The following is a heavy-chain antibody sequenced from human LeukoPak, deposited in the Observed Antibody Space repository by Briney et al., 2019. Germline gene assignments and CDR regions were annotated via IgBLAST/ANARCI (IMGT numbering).Heavy chain of an antibody. V-gene: IGHV4-59*08. D-gene: IGHD2-21*02. Sequence: SETLSLTCTVSGGSISGFFWSWIRQPPGKGLEWIGYISSSGSTNYNPSLKSRVTISEDTSKSQFSLKLSSVTAADTAVYYCAGHGGWGPAYYFDYWGQGTLVTVSS. CDR2: ISSSGST. J-gene: IGHJ4*02. CDR1: GGSISGFF. CDR3: AGHGGWGPAYYFDY.